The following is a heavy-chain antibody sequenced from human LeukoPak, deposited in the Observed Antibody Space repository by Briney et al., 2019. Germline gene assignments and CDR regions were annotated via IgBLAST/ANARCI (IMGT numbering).Heavy chain of an antibody. CDR1: AFTFSSSW. CDR2: IKQDGTEK. Sequence: GGSLRLSCAASAFTFSSSWMGWVRQPPGKGLEWVANIKQDGTEKYYVDSVKGRFTISRDNAKNSLYLQMNSLRAEDTAVYYCARIVGATAWDAFDIWGQGTMVTVSS. J-gene: IGHJ3*02. D-gene: IGHD1-26*01. V-gene: IGHV3-7*03. CDR3: ARIVGATAWDAFDI.